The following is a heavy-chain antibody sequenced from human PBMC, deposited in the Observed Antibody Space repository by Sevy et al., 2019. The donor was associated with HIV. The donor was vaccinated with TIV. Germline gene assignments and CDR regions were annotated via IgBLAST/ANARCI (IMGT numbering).Heavy chain of an antibody. J-gene: IGHJ4*02. Sequence: GGYLRLYCAASGFTFSNYAMNWVRQAPGKGLEWVSGISGSGGSGDKTNYADSVKGRFTISRDDSKNSLYLQLNSLSAEDTAIYYCARKYDSSGYFDYWGQGILVTVSS. CDR1: GFTFSNYA. CDR2: ISGSGGSGDKT. V-gene: IGHV3-23*01. CDR3: ARKYDSSGYFDY. D-gene: IGHD3-22*01.